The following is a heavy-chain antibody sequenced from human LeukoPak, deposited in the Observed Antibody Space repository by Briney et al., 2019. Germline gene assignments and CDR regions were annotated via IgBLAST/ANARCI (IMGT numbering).Heavy chain of an antibody. CDR1: GFTFSSNG. Sequence: GGSLRLSCAASGFTFSSNGMHWVRQAPGKGLEWVAVIWYDGSNKYYADSVKGRFTISRDNSKNTLYLQMNSLRAEDTAVYYCASVLDSSGYMDWGQGTPVTVSS. CDR3: ASVLDSSGYMD. CDR2: IWYDGSNK. D-gene: IGHD3-22*01. J-gene: IGHJ4*02. V-gene: IGHV3-33*01.